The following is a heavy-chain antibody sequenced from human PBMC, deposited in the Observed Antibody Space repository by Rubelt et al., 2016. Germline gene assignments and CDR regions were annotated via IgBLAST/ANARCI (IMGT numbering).Heavy chain of an antibody. J-gene: IGHJ3*02. Sequence: QVQLVQSGAEVKKPGASVKVSCKASGYTFTSYGISWVRQAPGQGLEWMGWISAYDGNTNYAQKRQGRVTMTPNTSPSTAYMELRSLRSDDTAVYFFARDQLALYAFDIWGQGTMVTVSS. CDR1: GYTFTSYG. D-gene: IGHD1-1*01. CDR2: ISAYDGNT. V-gene: IGHV1-18*01. CDR3: ARDQLALYAFDI.